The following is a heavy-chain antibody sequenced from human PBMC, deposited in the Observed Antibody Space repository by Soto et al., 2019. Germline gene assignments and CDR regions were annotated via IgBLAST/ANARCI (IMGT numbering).Heavy chain of an antibody. V-gene: IGHV1-18*01. D-gene: IGHD5-18*01. J-gene: IGHJ6*02. CDR3: ARCIQQDYYYGMDV. Sequence: ASVKVSCKASGFTFTSSAVQWVRQARGQRLEWMGWISADNGNTKYAQKFRGRVTMTTDTSTSTVYMELRNLRSDDTAVYYCARCIQQDYYYGMDVWGQGTTVT. CDR1: GFTFTSSA. CDR2: ISADNGNT.